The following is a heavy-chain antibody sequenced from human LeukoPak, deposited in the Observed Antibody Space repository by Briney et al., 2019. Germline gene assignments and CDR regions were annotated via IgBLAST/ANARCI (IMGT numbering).Heavy chain of an antibody. J-gene: IGHJ3*02. CDR2: IYQSGST. V-gene: IGHV4-30-2*01. CDR1: GGSISSGGYS. Sequence: SQTLSLTCAVSGGSISSGGYSWSWIRQPPGKGLGWIGYIYQSGSTYYNPSLKSRVTMSVDRSKNQFSLKLSFVTAADTAVYYCARGLSGMVTAFDIWGQGTMVTVSS. D-gene: IGHD5-18*01. CDR3: ARGLSGMVTAFDI.